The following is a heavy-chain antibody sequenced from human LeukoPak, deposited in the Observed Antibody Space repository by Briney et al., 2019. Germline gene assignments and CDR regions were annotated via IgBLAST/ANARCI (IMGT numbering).Heavy chain of an antibody. D-gene: IGHD1-26*01. CDR2: VYYGGNT. Sequence: SETLSLTCAVYGGSFSGYYWNWTRQSPRKGLEWIGDVYYGGNTNYNPSLKSRVTISLDTSKNQFSLNLSSVTAADTAMYYCAGTLGSGTYHLNTYGPDVWGQGTTVTVSS. CDR3: AGTLGSGTYHLNTYGPDV. CDR1: GGSFSGYY. V-gene: IGHV4-59*08. J-gene: IGHJ6*02.